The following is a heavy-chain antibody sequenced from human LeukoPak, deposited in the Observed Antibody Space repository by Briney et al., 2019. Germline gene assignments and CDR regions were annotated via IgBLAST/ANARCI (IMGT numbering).Heavy chain of an antibody. CDR1: GGTFTSYA. V-gene: IGHV1-69*13. J-gene: IGHJ3*02. Sequence: GASVKVSCKASGGTFTSYAISWVRQAPGQGLEWMGGIIPIFGTTNYAQKFQGRVTITADESTSTAYMELSSLRSEDTAVYYCARSIAAAGPTPPSAFDIWGQGTMVTVSS. CDR3: ARSIAAAGPTPPSAFDI. CDR2: IIPIFGTT. D-gene: IGHD6-13*01.